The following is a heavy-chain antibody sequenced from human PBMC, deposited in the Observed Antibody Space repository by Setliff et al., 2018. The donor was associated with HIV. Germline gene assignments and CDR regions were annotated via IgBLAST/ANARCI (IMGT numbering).Heavy chain of an antibody. Sequence: ETLSLTCVVYGGSFSDYYWTWIRQPPEKGREVIGKINYSGSTAYKSYLRSRVTISVDTSQKQISLKLTSVTAADTAVYCCSGGEVRSLYVSSRAPFYPYYYYLDAWGKGTTVTVSS. CDR1: GGSFSDYY. CDR2: INYSGST. CDR3: SGGEVRSLYVSSRAPFYPYYYYLDA. V-gene: IGHV4-34*01. D-gene: IGHD6-13*01. J-gene: IGHJ6*03.